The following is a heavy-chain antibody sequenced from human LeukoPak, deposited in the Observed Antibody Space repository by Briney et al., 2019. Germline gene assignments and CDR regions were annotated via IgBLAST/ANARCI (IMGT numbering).Heavy chain of an antibody. Sequence: ASVKVSCKASGYTFTSYGISWVRQAPGQGLEWMGWISAYNGNTNYAQKLQGRVTMTTDTSTSTAYMELRSLRFDDTAVYYCASGTIKTAMDRIGYYYYGMDVWGQGTTVTVSS. J-gene: IGHJ6*02. CDR3: ASGTIKTAMDRIGYYYYGMDV. D-gene: IGHD5-18*01. CDR1: GYTFTSYG. V-gene: IGHV1-18*01. CDR2: ISAYNGNT.